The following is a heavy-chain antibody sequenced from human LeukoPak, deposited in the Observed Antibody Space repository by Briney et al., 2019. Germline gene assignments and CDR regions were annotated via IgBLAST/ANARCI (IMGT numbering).Heavy chain of an antibody. J-gene: IGHJ4*02. V-gene: IGHV3-23*01. CDR2: ISGSGGTT. CDR3: SSGLRPMVRGEYYFDY. Sequence: PGGSLRLSCAASGFTFSSYAMTWVRQAPGKGLEWVSAISGSGGTTYYADSVKGRFTISRDNSKNTLYLQMNSLRAEDTAVYYCSSGLRPMVRGEYYFDYWGQGTLVTVSS. CDR1: GFTFSSYA. D-gene: IGHD3-10*01.